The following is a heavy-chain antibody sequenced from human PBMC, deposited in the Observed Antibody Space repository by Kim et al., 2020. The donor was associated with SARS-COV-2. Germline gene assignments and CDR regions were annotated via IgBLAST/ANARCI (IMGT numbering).Heavy chain of an antibody. Sequence: GGSLRLSCAASGFIFSNFALHWVRQAPGKGLEWVAVISIDGSRQHYADSVKGQFTISRDDSKNTLYLQMNSLRAEDTAVYYCAREGEGSSWSSFDHWGQGTLVTVSP. CDR1: GFIFSNFA. V-gene: IGHV3-30*04. D-gene: IGHD6-13*01. CDR2: ISIDGSRQ. CDR3: AREGEGSSWSSFDH. J-gene: IGHJ4*02.